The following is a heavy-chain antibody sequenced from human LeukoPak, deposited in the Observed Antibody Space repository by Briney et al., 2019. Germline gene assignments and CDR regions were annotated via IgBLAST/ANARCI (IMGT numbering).Heavy chain of an antibody. D-gene: IGHD1-26*01. Sequence: GGSLRLSCAASGFTFSNAWMSWVRQAPGKGLEWVGRIKTKTDGGTTDLAEPVKARFTISRDDSKNTLYLQMNSLTTEDTAVYYCTVSPFHLWAWGQGTLVSVSS. J-gene: IGHJ4*02. CDR2: IKTKTDGGTT. CDR3: TVSPFHLWA. V-gene: IGHV3-15*01. CDR1: GFTFSNAW.